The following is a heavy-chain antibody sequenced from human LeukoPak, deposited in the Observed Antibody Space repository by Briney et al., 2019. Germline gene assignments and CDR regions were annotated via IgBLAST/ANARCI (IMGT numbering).Heavy chain of an antibody. CDR2: INPSTGKT. V-gene: IGHV1-46*01. CDR3: TRDPSIFGGPGTFDL. Sequence: ASVKVSCKASEYTFTNSEINWVRQAPGQGLEWMGIINPSTGKTNYVENLRGRVTMTRDTSTTTVYLELSSLRSEDTAVYYCTRDPSIFGGPGTFDLWGQGTMVTVSS. D-gene: IGHD3-16*01. J-gene: IGHJ3*01. CDR1: EYTFTNSE.